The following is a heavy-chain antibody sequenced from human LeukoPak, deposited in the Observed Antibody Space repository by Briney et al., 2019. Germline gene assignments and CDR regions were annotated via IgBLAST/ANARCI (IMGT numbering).Heavy chain of an antibody. Sequence: SETLSLTCTVSGGSISSYYWSWIRQPPGKGLEWIGYIYYSGSTNYNPSLKSRVTISVDTSKNQFSLKLSSVTATDTAVYYCARDLGDWFDPWGQGTLVTVSS. CDR2: IYYSGST. D-gene: IGHD3-16*01. CDR3: ARDLGDWFDP. V-gene: IGHV4-59*01. CDR1: GGSISSYY. J-gene: IGHJ5*02.